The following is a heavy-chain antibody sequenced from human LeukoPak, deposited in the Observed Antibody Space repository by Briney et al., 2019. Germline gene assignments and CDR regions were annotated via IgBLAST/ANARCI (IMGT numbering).Heavy chain of an antibody. CDR2: INPSGGST. CDR3: ARESPRMIVAVTGAFDI. V-gene: IGHV1-46*01. CDR1: GYTFTSYY. J-gene: IGHJ3*02. Sequence: ASVKVSCKASGYTFTSYYMHWVRQAPGQGLEWMGIINPSGGSTSYAQKSQGRVTMTRDMSTSTVYMELSSLRSEDTAVYYCARESPRMIVAVTGAFDIWGQGTMVTVSS. D-gene: IGHD3-22*01.